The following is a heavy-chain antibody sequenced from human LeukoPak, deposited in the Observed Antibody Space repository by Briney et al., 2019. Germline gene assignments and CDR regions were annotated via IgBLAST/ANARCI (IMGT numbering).Heavy chain of an antibody. CDR1: GFTVSRNH. J-gene: IGHJ4*02. CDR2: IYSGGST. CDR3: VTLPTGDY. D-gene: IGHD2-15*01. V-gene: IGHV3-53*01. Sequence: GGSLRLSCAAWGFTVSRNHMTWVRQAPGKGLEWVSIIYSGGSTYYADSVRGRFTISRDSSQNTLYLQMNGLRAEDTAVYYCVTLPTGDYWGQGTLVTVSS.